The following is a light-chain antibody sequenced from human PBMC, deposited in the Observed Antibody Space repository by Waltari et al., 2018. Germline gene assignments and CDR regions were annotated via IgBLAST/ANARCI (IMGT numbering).Light chain of an antibody. CDR2: KDT. V-gene: IGLV3-25*03. J-gene: IGLJ3*02. Sequence: SYELTQPPSVSVSPGQTAAITCSGDALPKPYVYWYQQKPGQAPVLLIYKDTDRPSGIPERFSGSTSGTTVTLTISGVQAEDEADYYCQSTDRSDRWVFGGGTKLTVL. CDR1: ALPKPY. CDR3: QSTDRSDRWV.